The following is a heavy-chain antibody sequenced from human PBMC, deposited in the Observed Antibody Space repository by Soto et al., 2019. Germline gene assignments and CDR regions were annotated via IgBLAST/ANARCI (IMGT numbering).Heavy chain of an antibody. D-gene: IGHD5-18*01. J-gene: IGHJ6*02. V-gene: IGHV1-69*06. Sequence: QVQLVQSGAEVKKPGSSVKVSCKASGGTFSSYAISWVRQAPGQGLEWMGGIIPIFGTANYAQKYQGRVTITADKSTSTAYMELSSLRFEDTDVYYCARKGHTANGMDVWGQGTTVTVS. CDR3: ARKGHTANGMDV. CDR1: GGTFSSYA. CDR2: IIPIFGTA.